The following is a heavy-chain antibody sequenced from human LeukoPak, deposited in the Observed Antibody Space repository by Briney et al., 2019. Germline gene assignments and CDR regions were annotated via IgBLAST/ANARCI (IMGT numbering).Heavy chain of an antibody. J-gene: IGHJ4*02. Sequence: TGGSLRLSCAASGFTFNAYAMHWVRQAPGEGLEWVAVVSNDGRDKHYADSVKGRFTISRDNSENTLYLQMNTLRAEDTAVYYCARDRNSPAKYYFDYWGQGTLVTVSS. CDR3: ARDRNSPAKYYFDY. D-gene: IGHD1-14*01. V-gene: IGHV3-30*01. CDR1: GFTFNAYA. CDR2: VSNDGRDK.